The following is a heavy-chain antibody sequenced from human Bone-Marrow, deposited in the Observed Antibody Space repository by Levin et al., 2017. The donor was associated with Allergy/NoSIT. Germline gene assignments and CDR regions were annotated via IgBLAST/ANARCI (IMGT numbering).Heavy chain of an antibody. CDR3: AKEGLAVAGYYFDS. Sequence: GGSLRLSCVVSGFTFSSYAMSWVRQAPGKGLEWVSSISGSGTITHYAESVKGRFTISRDISKNMLHLQMNSLRAEDTAIYFCAKEGLAVAGYYFDSWGQGTLVTVSS. J-gene: IGHJ4*02. CDR1: GFTFSSYA. V-gene: IGHV3-23*01. D-gene: IGHD6-19*01. CDR2: ISGSGTIT.